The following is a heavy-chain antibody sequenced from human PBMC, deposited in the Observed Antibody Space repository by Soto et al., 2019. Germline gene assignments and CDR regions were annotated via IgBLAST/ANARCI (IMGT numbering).Heavy chain of an antibody. CDR2: ISYDGSNK. CDR3: AKDLGRGYSYRAIDP. J-gene: IGHJ5*02. D-gene: IGHD5-18*01. CDR1: GFTFSSYG. Sequence: GGSLRLSCAASGFTFSSYGMHWVRQAPGKGLEWVAVISYDGSNKYYADSVKGRFTISRDNSKNTLYLQMNSLRAEDTAVYYCAKDLGRGYSYRAIDPWGQGTLVTVSS. V-gene: IGHV3-30*18.